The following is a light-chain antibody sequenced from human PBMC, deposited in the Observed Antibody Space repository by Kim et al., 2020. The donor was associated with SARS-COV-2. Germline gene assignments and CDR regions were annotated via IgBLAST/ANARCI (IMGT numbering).Light chain of an antibody. V-gene: IGKV1-39*01. CDR3: QQSYSVPYT. J-gene: IGKJ2*01. Sequence: DIQMTQSPTSLSASVGDRVTITCWASQNILRNLNWYRQKPGQAPKLLIYAASSLHSGAPSRFSASGSGTQFTLTIESLRSEDFAVYFCQQSYSVPYTSGPGTKQEI. CDR2: AAS. CDR1: QNILRN.